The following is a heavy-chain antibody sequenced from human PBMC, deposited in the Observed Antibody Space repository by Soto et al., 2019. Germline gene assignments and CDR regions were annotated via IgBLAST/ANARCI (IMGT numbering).Heavy chain of an antibody. J-gene: IGHJ5*02. D-gene: IGHD6-13*01. V-gene: IGHV4-31*03. CDR1: GGSISSGGYY. Sequence: QVQLQESGPGLVKPSQTLSLTCTVSGGSISSGGYYWSWIRQHPGKGLEWIGYIYYSGSTYYNPSLKSRVTISVDTSKNQFSLKLSSVTAADTAVYYCARERQQLPYNWFDPWGQGTLVTVSS. CDR2: IYYSGST. CDR3: ARERQQLPYNWFDP.